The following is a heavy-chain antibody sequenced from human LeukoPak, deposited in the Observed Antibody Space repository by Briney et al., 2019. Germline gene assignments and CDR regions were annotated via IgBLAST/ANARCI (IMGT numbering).Heavy chain of an antibody. Sequence: SETLSLTCTVSGGSISSYYWSWIRQPPGKGLEWIGYIYYSGSTNYNPSLKSRVTISVDTSKNQFSLKLSSVTAADTAVYYCASVNHAFWSGYYTIYNWFDPWGQGTLVTVSS. J-gene: IGHJ5*02. CDR1: GGSISSYY. CDR2: IYYSGST. CDR3: ASVNHAFWSGYYTIYNWFDP. D-gene: IGHD3-3*01. V-gene: IGHV4-59*12.